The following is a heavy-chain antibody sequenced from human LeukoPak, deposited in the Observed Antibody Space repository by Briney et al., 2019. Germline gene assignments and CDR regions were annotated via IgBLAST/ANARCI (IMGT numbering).Heavy chain of an antibody. CDR3: ARAGHDSSSDY. CDR2: INHSGST. D-gene: IGHD6-6*01. V-gene: IGHV4-34*01. CDR1: GGSFSGYY. Sequence: ASETLSLTCAVYGGSFSGYYWSWIRQPPGKGLEWIGEINHSGSTNYNPSLKSRVTISVDTSKNQFSLKLSSVTAADTAVYYCARAGHDSSSDYWGQGTLVTVSS. J-gene: IGHJ4*02.